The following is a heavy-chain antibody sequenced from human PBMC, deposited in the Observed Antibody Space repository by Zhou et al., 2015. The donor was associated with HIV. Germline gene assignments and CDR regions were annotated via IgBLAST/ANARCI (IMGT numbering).Heavy chain of an antibody. V-gene: IGHV3-7*01. J-gene: IGHJ4*02. Sequence: EVQLVESGGGLVQPGGSLRLSCEASGFTFSSYWMSWVRQAPGKGLEWVANIKQDGSEKYYVDSVKGRFTISRDNAKNSLYLQMNSLRAEDTAVYYCAKDPGPGMVTFGGLIGPYFFDNWGQGTPVIVSS. D-gene: IGHD3-16*02. CDR3: AKDPGPGMVTFGGLIGPYFFDN. CDR2: IKQDGSEK. CDR1: GFTFSSYW.